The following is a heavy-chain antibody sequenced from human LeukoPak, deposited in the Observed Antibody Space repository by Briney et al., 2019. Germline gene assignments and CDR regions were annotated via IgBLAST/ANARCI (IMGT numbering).Heavy chain of an antibody. J-gene: IGHJ4*02. D-gene: IGHD6-13*01. V-gene: IGHV4-34*01. CDR3: ARLGKYSSSCYFDY. CDR1: GGSFSGYY. CDR2: INHSGST. Sequence: SETLSLTCAVYGGSFSGYYWSWIRQPPGKGLEWIGEINHSGSTNYNPSLKSRVTISVDTSKNQFSLKLSSVTAADTAVYYCARLGKYSSSCYFDYWGQGTLVTVSS.